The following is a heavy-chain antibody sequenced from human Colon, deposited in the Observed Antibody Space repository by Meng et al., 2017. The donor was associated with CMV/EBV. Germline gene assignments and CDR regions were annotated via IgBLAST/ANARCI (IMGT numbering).Heavy chain of an antibody. CDR3: ARGDYDFWGGY. V-gene: IGHV3-48*03. J-gene: IGHJ4*02. CDR2: ISSSCDTR. Sequence: GGSLRLSCSASGFTFSMFSTYEMNGVRQASGKGLEWISSISSSCDTRYYADSVKGRFTISRDNAKNSLYLQMNRLRAEDTAVYYCARGDYDFWGGYWGQGTLVTVSS. D-gene: IGHD3-3*01. CDR1: GFTFSMFSTYE.